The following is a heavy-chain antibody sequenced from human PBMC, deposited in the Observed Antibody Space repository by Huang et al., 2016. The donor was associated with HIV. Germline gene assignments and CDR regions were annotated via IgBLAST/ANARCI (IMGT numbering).Heavy chain of an antibody. CDR1: TFTFGAYW. V-gene: IGHV3-7*01. Sequence: VESGGRLVQPGWSIRLSCVGSTFTFGAYWMSWVGQSTGKRLEWVANIKQDESEKYYVEFVKGRFNISRDNAKKVLFLEMNNARVEDTATYYCATKTAAMDIWGQGTTVTVS. CDR3: ATKTAAMDI. D-gene: IGHD1-7*01. CDR2: IKQDESEK. J-gene: IGHJ6*02.